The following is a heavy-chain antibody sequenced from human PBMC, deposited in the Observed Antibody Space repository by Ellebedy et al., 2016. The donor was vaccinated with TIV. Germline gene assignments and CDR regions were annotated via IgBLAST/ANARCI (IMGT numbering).Heavy chain of an antibody. J-gene: IGHJ4*02. CDR1: GYTFTSYA. CDR2: INAGNGNT. Sequence: AASVKVSCKASGYTFTSYAMHWVRQAPGQRLEWMGWINAGNGNTKYSQKFQGRVTITRDTSASTAYMELSSLGSEDTAVYYCARGDRIAAPFDYWGQGTLVTVSS. CDR3: ARGDRIAAPFDY. D-gene: IGHD6-25*01. V-gene: IGHV1-3*01.